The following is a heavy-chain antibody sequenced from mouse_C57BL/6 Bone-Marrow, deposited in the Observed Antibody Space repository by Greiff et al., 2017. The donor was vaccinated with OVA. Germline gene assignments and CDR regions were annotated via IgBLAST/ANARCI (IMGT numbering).Heavy chain of an antibody. CDR1: GFSFTSSG. J-gene: IGHJ3*01. V-gene: IGHV1-81*01. D-gene: IGHD2-5*01. CDR3: ARRGNYYSNYGGVAD. CDR2: IYPRSGTT. Sequence: QVQLLQSGAALVPPSPSLSLSCPASGFSFTSSGLRWVPPPPGPGLEWIGEIYPRSGTTYYNEKYKGKATIKEDKNSSTAYKELRRLTSEDAAVYVCARRGNYYSNYGGVADWGQGTLVTVSA.